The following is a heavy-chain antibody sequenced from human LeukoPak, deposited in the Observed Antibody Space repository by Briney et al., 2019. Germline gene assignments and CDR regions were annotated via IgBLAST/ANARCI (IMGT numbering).Heavy chain of an antibody. Sequence: GGSLRLSCAASGFLFGGHAMVWIRQAPGKGLECVSSIHSSATYITYADSVRGRFTISRDNDKNSLFLDMNDLRAEDTDVYYCARAAIRVDFFDSWGQGTLVAVSS. V-gene: IGHV3-21*06. CDR2: IHSSATYI. CDR3: ARAAIRVDFFDS. CDR1: GFLFGGHA. J-gene: IGHJ4*02. D-gene: IGHD2-2*01.